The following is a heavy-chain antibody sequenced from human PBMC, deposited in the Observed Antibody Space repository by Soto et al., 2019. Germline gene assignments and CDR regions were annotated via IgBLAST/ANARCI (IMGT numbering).Heavy chain of an antibody. J-gene: IGHJ4*02. V-gene: IGHV3-21*01. CDR3: ATYYDGTGYNFDY. D-gene: IGHD3-22*01. CDR1: GFTFSIYN. CDR2: ISYTSSYR. Sequence: TVGSLRLSCAAFGFTFSIYNMNWVRQAPGKGLEWVSSISYTSSYRYYADSVKGRFTISRDNAKSSLYLQMDSLRAEDTALYYCATYYDGTGYNFDYWGQGTLVTSPQ.